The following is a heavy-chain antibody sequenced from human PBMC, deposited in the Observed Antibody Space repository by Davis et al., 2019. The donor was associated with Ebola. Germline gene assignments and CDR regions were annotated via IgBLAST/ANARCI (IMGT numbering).Heavy chain of an antibody. D-gene: IGHD3-22*01. J-gene: IGHJ5*02. V-gene: IGHV4-34*01. CDR3: ASGRLTYYYDSSGYYTRGGWFDP. CDR1: GGSFSGYY. CDR2: INHSGST. Sequence: SETLSLTCAVYGGSFSGYYWSWIRQPPGKGLEWIGEINHSGSTNYNPSLKSRVTISVDTSKNQFSLKLSSVTAADTAVYYCASGRLTYYYDSSGYYTRGGWFDPWGQGTLVTVSS.